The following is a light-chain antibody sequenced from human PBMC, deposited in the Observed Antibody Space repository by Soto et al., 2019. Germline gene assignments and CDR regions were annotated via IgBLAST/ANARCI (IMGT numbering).Light chain of an antibody. V-gene: IGLV2-8*01. CDR2: EVS. CDR3: TSYAGSNIWV. CDR1: SSDVGGYNY. J-gene: IGLJ3*02. Sequence: QSVLTQPPSASGSPGQSVTISCTGTSSDVGGYNYVSWYQQYPGKAPKLMIYEVSKRPSGVPDRFSGSKSGKTASLTVSGLQPDDEADYYCTSYAGSNIWVFGGGTKLTVL.